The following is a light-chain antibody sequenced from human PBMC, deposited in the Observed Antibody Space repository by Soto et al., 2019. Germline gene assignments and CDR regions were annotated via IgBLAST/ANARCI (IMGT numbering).Light chain of an antibody. CDR2: DAY. V-gene: IGKV1-39*01. CDR3: QQSFNSPRP. Sequence: DIVMTQSPSTLSVSLGDRATVTCRASQSISSYLDWFQQSPGQAPKLLIYDAYTLDTGVPARFSGSGSGTDFTLTISSLQPEDFAVYYCQQSFNSPRPFGQGTRVEIK. J-gene: IGKJ1*01. CDR1: QSISSY.